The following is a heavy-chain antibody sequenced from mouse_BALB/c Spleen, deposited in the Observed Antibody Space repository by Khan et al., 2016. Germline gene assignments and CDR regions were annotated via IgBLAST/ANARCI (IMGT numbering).Heavy chain of an antibody. CDR3: ARRRFDGYFDV. D-gene: IGHD1-1*01. V-gene: IGHV4-1*02. Sequence: VESGGGLVQPGGSLKLSCAASGFDFSRYWMTWVRQAPGKGLEWIGEINPDSSTINYTPSLKDKFIISRDNAKNTLFLQMSKVRSEDTVLYYCARRRFDGYFDVWGAGTTVTVSS. J-gene: IGHJ1*01. CDR2: INPDSSTI. CDR1: GFDFSRYW.